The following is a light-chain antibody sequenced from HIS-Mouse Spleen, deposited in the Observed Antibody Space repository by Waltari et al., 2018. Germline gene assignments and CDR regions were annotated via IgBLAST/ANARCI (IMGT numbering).Light chain of an antibody. CDR1: SSNIGSNY. CDR3: AAWDDSLSGPV. Sequence: QSVLTQPPSASGTPGQRVTISCSGSSSNIGSNYVYWYQQLPGTAPKLIIHGNNPSASGVPDRFSGSKSGTSASLAISGLRSEDEADYYCAAWDDSLSGPVFGGGTKLTVL. CDR2: GNN. V-gene: IGLV1-47*01. J-gene: IGLJ3*02.